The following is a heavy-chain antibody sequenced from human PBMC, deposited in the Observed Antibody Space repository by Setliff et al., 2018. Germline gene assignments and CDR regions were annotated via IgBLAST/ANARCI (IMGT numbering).Heavy chain of an antibody. J-gene: IGHJ6*03. CDR2: IYYTGST. CDR1: GDSISSHF. CDR3: ARARYSSGWYGGGGAFYYMDA. Sequence: SETLSLTCTVSGDSISSHFWTWIRQPPGKGLEWVGHIYYTGSTSYNASVKSRVTVSLDTSKNQFSLKLTSVTAADTAVYYCARARYSSGWYGGGGAFYYMDACGKGTTVTVSS. V-gene: IGHV4-59*08. D-gene: IGHD6-19*01.